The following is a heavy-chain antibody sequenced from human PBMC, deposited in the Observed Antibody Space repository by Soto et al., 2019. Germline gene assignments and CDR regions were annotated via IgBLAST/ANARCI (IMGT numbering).Heavy chain of an antibody. CDR3: AKPRRQLVSPDYYYGMDV. V-gene: IGHV3-23*01. J-gene: IGHJ6*02. D-gene: IGHD6-13*01. CDR2: ISGSGGST. CDR1: GFTFSSYA. Sequence: GGSLRLSCAASGFTFSSYAMSWVRQAPGKGLEWVSAISGSGGSTYYADSVKGRFTISRDNSKNTLYLQMNSLRAEDTAVYYCAKPRRQLVSPDYYYGMDVWGQGTTVTVSS.